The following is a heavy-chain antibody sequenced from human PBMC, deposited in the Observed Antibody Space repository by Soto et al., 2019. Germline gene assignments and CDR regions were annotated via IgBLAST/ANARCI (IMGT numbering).Heavy chain of an antibody. Sequence: ASVKVSCKAAGYSFTDYHIHWVRQAPGQGLEWLGRINPKSGGTSTAQKFQGWVTMTTDTSISTASMELTRLTSDDTAIYYCARGDSTDCSNGVCSFFYNHDMDVWGQGTMVTVSS. D-gene: IGHD2-8*01. CDR3: ARGDSTDCSNGVCSFFYNHDMDV. V-gene: IGHV1-2*04. J-gene: IGHJ6*02. CDR1: GYSFTDYH. CDR2: INPKSGGT.